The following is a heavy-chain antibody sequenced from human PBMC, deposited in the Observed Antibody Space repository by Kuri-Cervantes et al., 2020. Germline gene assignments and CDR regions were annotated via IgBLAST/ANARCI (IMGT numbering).Heavy chain of an antibody. CDR1: GFTFDDYA. V-gene: IGHV3-9*01. D-gene: IGHD6-6*01. CDR3: AKGYQRETRPPYFFDY. Sequence: GGSLRLSCEASGFTFDDYAMHWVRQAPGKGLEWVSGINWNGGSIGYADSVKGRFTISRDNARNSLSLQMDSLRAEDTAFYYCAKGYQRETRPPYFFDYWGQGTLVTVSS. CDR2: INWNGGSI. J-gene: IGHJ4*02.